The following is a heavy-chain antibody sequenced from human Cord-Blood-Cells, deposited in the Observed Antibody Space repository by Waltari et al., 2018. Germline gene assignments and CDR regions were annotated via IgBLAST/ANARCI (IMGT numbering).Heavy chain of an antibody. Sequence: QVQLQQSGPGLVKPSQTLSLTCAISGDSVSSNSAAWNWIRQSPSRGLEWLGRKYYRSKWYNDYAVSVKSRITSNPDTSKNQFSLQLNSVTPEDTAVYYCAREDPRGYSYGWSNWFDPWGQGTLVTVSS. CDR2: KYYRSKWYN. J-gene: IGHJ5*02. CDR3: AREDPRGYSYGWSNWFDP. V-gene: IGHV6-1*01. CDR1: GDSVSSNSAA. D-gene: IGHD5-18*01.